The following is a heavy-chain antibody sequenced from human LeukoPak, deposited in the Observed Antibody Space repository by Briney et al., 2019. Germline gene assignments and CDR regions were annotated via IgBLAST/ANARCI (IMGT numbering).Heavy chain of an antibody. V-gene: IGHV3-48*03. J-gene: IGHJ4*02. D-gene: IGHD1-26*01. CDR1: GITFRSYE. CDR3: ATYIVGPTLDY. Sequence: GGSLRLSCAVSGITFRSYEMNWVRQAPGKGPEWVSYISGSGGTIYYADSVKGRFTISRDNARNSFYLQLNSLRAEDTALYYCATYIVGPTLDYWGQGALVTVSS. CDR2: ISGSGGTI.